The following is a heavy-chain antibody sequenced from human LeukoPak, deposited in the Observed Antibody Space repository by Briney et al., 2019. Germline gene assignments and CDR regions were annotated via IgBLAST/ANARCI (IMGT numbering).Heavy chain of an antibody. Sequence: GGTLRLSCAASGFTFSSYGMSWVRQAPGKGLEWVSAISGSGGSTYYADSVKGRFTISRDNSKNTLYLQMNSLRAEDTAVYYCARLSPTDYGGNSGAFEIWGQGTMVTVSS. CDR1: GFTFSSYG. D-gene: IGHD4-23*01. CDR2: ISGSGGST. J-gene: IGHJ3*02. CDR3: ARLSPTDYGGNSGAFEI. V-gene: IGHV3-23*01.